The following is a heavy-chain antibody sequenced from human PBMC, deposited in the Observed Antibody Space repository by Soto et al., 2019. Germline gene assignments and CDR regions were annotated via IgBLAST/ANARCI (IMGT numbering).Heavy chain of an antibody. D-gene: IGHD6-19*01. Sequence: EVQLLESGGGLVQPGGSLRLSCAASGFTFSNYAMSWVRQAPGKGLEWVSAMSGSGSSTYYADSVKGRFTISRDNSRNTLYLQMNSLRAEDTAVYYCAKRSGSGWSGVTCFDYWGQGTLVTVSS. V-gene: IGHV3-23*01. J-gene: IGHJ4*02. CDR2: MSGSGSST. CDR1: GFTFSNYA. CDR3: AKRSGSGWSGVTCFDY.